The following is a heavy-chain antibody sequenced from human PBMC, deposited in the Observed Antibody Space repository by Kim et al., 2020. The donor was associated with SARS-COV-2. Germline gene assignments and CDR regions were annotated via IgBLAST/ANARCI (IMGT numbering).Heavy chain of an antibody. V-gene: IGHV3-23*01. Sequence: YISDSVKGRFTISRDNSKHTLYLQMNSRRAEDTAVYYCAYIGKQLNYFDYWGQGTLGTVSS. CDR3: AYIGKQLNYFDY. J-gene: IGHJ4*02. D-gene: IGHD6-13*01.